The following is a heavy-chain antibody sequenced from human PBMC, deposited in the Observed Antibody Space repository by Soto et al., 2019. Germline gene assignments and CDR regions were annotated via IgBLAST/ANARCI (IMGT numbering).Heavy chain of an antibody. CDR1: GYTFTSYS. J-gene: IGHJ4*02. Sequence: QVQLVQSGAEVKKPGASVKVSCKAYGYTFTSYSINWVRQAPGQGLEWMGWISGYNDNTNSAQKLQGRVTMTTDTSTSTAYMELRSLTSDDTAVYYCARGYDFLTGYYLFDYWGQGTLVTVSS. V-gene: IGHV1-18*01. CDR3: ARGYDFLTGYYLFDY. CDR2: ISGYNDNT. D-gene: IGHD3-9*01.